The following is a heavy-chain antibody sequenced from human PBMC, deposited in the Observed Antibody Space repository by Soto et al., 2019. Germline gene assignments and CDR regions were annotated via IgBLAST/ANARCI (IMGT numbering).Heavy chain of an antibody. CDR2: IGDSSTYI. V-gene: IGHV3-21*06. J-gene: IGHJ6*02. Sequence: EEQLVESGGGLVKPGGSLRLSCAASGFTFSDYGMNWVRQAPGKGLEWVSSIGDSSTYIYYADSVRGRFTISRDNAKNSLFLQVDSLGGEETAVYYCARGDYYHYGLDVWGLGTTVTVSS. CDR1: GFTFSDYG. CDR3: ARGDYYHYGLDV.